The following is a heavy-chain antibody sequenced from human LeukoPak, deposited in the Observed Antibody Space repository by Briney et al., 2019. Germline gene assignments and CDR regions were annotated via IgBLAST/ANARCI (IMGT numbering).Heavy chain of an antibody. Sequence: ASVKVSCKCSGYTFKSYDVTWVRQAPGQGLEWMGWISTETGKTNYAQSLQGRVSMTTDTSTTTAYMELRSLRPDDTAVYYCARGATYGTNTWTLRWDYFDSWGQGTLVTDSS. CDR3: ARGATYGTNTWTLRWDYFDS. D-gene: IGHD4-23*01. V-gene: IGHV1-18*01. CDR2: ISTETGKT. J-gene: IGHJ4*02. CDR1: GYTFKSYD.